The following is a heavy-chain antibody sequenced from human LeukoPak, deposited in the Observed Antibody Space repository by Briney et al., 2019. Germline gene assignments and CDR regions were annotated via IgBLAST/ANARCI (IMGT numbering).Heavy chain of an antibody. V-gene: IGHV4-39*01. CDR1: GASISGDTYY. Sequence: SETLSLTCTVSGASISGDTYYWAWIRQPPGKGLEWIGSIYYSGLTYYNLSLKSRVTMSVDTARRQFSLQLGSLTAADTAAYYCARLNRYSGTYYYPSFVHWGQGILVTVSS. J-gene: IGHJ4*02. CDR3: ARLNRYSGTYYYPSFVH. CDR2: IYYSGLT. D-gene: IGHD1-26*01.